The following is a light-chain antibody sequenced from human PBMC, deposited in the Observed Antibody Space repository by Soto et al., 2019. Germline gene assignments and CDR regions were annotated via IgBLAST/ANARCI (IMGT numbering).Light chain of an antibody. Sequence: EIVLTQSPGTLSLSPGERATLSCRASQSVSSSYLAWYQQRPDQSPRLLIYGTSSRATGIPARFSGSGSGTEFTLSISSLQSEDFAVYYCQQYNNWPFITFGQGTRLEIK. CDR3: QQYNNWPFIT. CDR1: QSVSSSY. V-gene: IGKV3-15*01. CDR2: GTS. J-gene: IGKJ5*01.